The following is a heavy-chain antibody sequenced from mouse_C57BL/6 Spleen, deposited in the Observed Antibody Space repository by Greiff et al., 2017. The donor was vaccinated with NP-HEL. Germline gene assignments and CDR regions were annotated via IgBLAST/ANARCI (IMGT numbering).Heavy chain of an antibody. D-gene: IGHD4-1*01. CDR2: IDPSDSYT. CDR1: GYTFTSYW. CDR3: ARRMGRDY. Sequence: QVQLQQPGAELVKPGASVKLSCKASGYTFTSYWMQWVKQRPGQGLEWIGEIDPSDSYTNYTQKFKGKATLTVATSSSTAYMQLSSLTSEDSAVYYCARRMGRDYWGQGTTLTVSS. J-gene: IGHJ2*01. V-gene: IGHV1-50*01.